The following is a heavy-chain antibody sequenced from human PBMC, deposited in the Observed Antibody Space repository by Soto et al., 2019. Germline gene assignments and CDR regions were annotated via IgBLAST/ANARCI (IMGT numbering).Heavy chain of an antibody. CDR3: ARDPTVTTTRGSYYGTAV. Sequence: GASVKVSCKASGGTFSSYAICCVRQAPGQGLEWMGGIIPIFGTANYAQKFQGRVTITADESTSTAYMELSSLRSEDTAVYYCARDPTVTTTRGSYYGTAVGGKGTTVTVSS. V-gene: IGHV1-69*13. CDR2: IIPIFGTA. J-gene: IGHJ6*04. CDR1: GGTFSSYA. D-gene: IGHD4-17*01.